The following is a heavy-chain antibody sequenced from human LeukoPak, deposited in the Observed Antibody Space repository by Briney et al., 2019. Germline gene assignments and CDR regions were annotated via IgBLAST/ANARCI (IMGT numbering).Heavy chain of an antibody. CDR1: GGTFSSYA. CDR3: ARDVCSGGSCYSGTFDY. CDR2: IIPIFGIA. D-gene: IGHD2-15*01. V-gene: IGHV1-69*04. Sequence: ASVKVSCKASGGTFSSYAISWVRQAPGQGLEWMGRIIPIFGIANYAQKFQGRVTITADKSTSTAYMELSSLRSEDTAVYYCARDVCSGGSCYSGTFDYWGQGTLVTVSS. J-gene: IGHJ4*02.